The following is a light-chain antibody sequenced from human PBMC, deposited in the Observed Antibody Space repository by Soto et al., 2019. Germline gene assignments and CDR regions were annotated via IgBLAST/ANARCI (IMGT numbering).Light chain of an antibody. V-gene: IGLV2-14*01. Sequence: QSALTQPASVSGSPGQSITISCTGTSSDVGGYNYVSWYQQHPGKAPKLMSFEVSNRPSGVSNRFSGSKSGNTAPLTISGLQAEDEADYYCSSYTSSSTWVFGGGTKVTVL. J-gene: IGLJ3*02. CDR2: EVS. CDR3: SSYTSSSTWV. CDR1: SSDVGGYNY.